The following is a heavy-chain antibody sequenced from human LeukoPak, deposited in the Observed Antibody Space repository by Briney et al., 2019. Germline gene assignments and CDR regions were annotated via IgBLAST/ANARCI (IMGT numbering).Heavy chain of an antibody. D-gene: IGHD6-13*01. CDR1: GGTFSSYA. CDR2: IIPIFGTA. Sequence: GASVKVSCKASGGTFSSYAISWVRQAPGQGLEWMGGIIPIFGTANYAQKFQGRVTITADKSTSTAYMELSSLRSEDTAVYYCARGRGIAAAGSLVDYWGQGTLVTVSS. CDR3: ARGRGIAAAGSLVDY. J-gene: IGHJ4*02. V-gene: IGHV1-69*06.